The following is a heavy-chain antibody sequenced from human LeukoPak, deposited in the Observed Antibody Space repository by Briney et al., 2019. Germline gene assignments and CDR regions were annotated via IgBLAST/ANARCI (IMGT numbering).Heavy chain of an antibody. CDR1: GFTFSNYA. CDR2: ISYDGSEK. V-gene: IGHV3-30*04. D-gene: IGHD3-22*01. Sequence: GGSLRLSCAASGFTFSNYAMHWVRQPPGKGLEWMAVISYDGSEKDYADSVKGRFTISRDNAKNSLYLQMNSLSAEDTAVYYCARDHHRRLYDSQARDTFDLWGQGTMVTVSS. J-gene: IGHJ3*01. CDR3: ARDHHRRLYDSQARDTFDL.